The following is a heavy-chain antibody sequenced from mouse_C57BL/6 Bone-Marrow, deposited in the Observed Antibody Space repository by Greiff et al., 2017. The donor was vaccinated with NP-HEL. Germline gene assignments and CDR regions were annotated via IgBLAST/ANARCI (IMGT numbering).Heavy chain of an antibody. CDR1: GYTFTDYE. CDR2: IDPETGGT. V-gene: IGHV1-15*01. J-gene: IGHJ3*01. CDR3: TRYGSSYAWFAY. Sequence: VQLQQSGAELVRPGASVTLSCKASGYTFTDYEMHWVKQTPVHGLEWIGAIDPETGGTAYNQKFKGKAILTADKSSSTAYMELRSLTSEDSAVYYCTRYGSSYAWFAYWGQGTLVTVSA. D-gene: IGHD1-1*01.